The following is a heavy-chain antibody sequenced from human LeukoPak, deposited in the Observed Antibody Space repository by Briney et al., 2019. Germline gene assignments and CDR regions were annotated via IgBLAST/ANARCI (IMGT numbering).Heavy chain of an antibody. Sequence: GASVKVSCEASGYTFTTYGIGWVRQAPGQGLEWMGWISGYNGNTNYAQKLQGRVTMTTDTSTSTAYMELRSLRSDDTAVYYCARTSHESVLYWSDPWGQGTLVTVSS. CDR3: ARTSHESVLYWSDP. V-gene: IGHV1-18*01. J-gene: IGHJ5*02. CDR2: ISGYNGNT. CDR1: GYTFTTYG. D-gene: IGHD3-16*01.